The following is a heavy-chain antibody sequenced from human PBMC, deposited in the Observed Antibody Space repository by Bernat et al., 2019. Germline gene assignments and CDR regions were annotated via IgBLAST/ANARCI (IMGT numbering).Heavy chain of an antibody. CDR1: GYTFTSYD. CDR3: ARSQAVAGNIDY. Sequence: QVQLVQSGVEVKNPGASVKVSCKASGYTFTSYDINWVRQATGQGLEWMGWMNPNSGNTGYAQKFQGRVTMTRNTSISTAYMELSSLRSEDTAVYYCARSQAVAGNIDYWGQGTLVTVSS. D-gene: IGHD6-19*01. CDR2: MNPNSGNT. J-gene: IGHJ4*02. V-gene: IGHV1-8*01.